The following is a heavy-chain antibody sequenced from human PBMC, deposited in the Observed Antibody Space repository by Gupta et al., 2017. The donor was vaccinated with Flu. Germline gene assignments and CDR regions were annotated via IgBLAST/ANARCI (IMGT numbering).Heavy chain of an antibody. CDR2: ISSDGSET. J-gene: IGHJ4*02. CDR1: EFTLSNYW. D-gene: IGHD6-19*01. CDR3: LRGSTGYGNFDC. V-gene: IGHV3-74*01. Sequence: EVQLVESGGGLVQPGGSPSLSCADSEFTLSNYWMHCVSQAPGKGLVWVSRISSDGSETYYADSVKGQFTVSRDNAKNTLYLQMNSLRAEDTAVYYCLRGSTGYGNFDCWGQGTLVTVSS.